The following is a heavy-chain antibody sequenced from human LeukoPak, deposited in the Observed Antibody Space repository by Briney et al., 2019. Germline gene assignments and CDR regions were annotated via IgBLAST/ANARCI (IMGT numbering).Heavy chain of an antibody. CDR1: GGSVSSGSYY. D-gene: IGHD6-13*01. CDR2: IYYSGST. V-gene: IGHV4-61*01. J-gene: IGHJ4*02. CDR3: ARARDAAAADY. Sequence: SSETLSLTCTVSGGSVSSGSYYWSWIRQPPGKGLEWIGYIYYSGSTNYNPSLKSRVTISVDTSKNQFSLKLSSVTAADTAVYYCARARDAAAADYWGQGTLVTVSS.